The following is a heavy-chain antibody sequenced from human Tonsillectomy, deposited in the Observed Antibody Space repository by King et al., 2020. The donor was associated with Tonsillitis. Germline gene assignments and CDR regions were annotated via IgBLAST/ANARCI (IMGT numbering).Heavy chain of an antibody. Sequence: VQLVESGGGLVQPGGSLTISCAASGFTLSTYWMSWVRQAPGKGLEWVANIKQDGSEKYYVDSVKGRFTISRDNAKNSLYLQMNNLRAEDTAVYYCAILNGGGYSDYWGQGTLVTVSS. CDR2: IKQDGSEK. D-gene: IGHD2-21*02. CDR3: AILNGGGYSDY. J-gene: IGHJ4*02. CDR1: GFTLSTYW. V-gene: IGHV3-7*01.